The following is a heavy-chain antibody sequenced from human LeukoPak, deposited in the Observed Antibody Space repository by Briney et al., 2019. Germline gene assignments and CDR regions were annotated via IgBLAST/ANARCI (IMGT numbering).Heavy chain of an antibody. CDR3: ARDFDSSGFQGGGAFDI. CDR1: GYTFTSYG. D-gene: IGHD3-22*01. J-gene: IGHJ3*02. V-gene: IGHV1-18*01. Sequence: WASVKVSCKASGYTFTSYGISWVRQAPGQGLEWMGWISFYNGNTKNAQKLQGRVTMTTDTSTSTAYMELRSLRSDGTAVYYCARDFDSSGFQGGGAFDIWGQGTMVTVSS. CDR2: ISFYNGNT.